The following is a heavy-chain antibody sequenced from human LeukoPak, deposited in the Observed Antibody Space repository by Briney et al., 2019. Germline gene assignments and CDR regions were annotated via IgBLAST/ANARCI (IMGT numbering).Heavy chain of an antibody. Sequence: PGGSLRLSCAASGFTFSNYEMNWVRQAPGKGLEWVSYISDSGTTIYYGDSVKGRFTISRDNAKKSLYLQMNSLRAEDMAVYYCARVRYFDWLGPFDYWGQGTLVTVSS. V-gene: IGHV3-48*03. J-gene: IGHJ4*02. CDR1: GFTFSNYE. CDR2: ISDSGTTI. D-gene: IGHD3-9*01. CDR3: ARVRYFDWLGPFDY.